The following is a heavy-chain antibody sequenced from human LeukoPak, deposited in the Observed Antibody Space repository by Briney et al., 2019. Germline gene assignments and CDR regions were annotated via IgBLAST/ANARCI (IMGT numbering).Heavy chain of an antibody. CDR3: ATRWGYGSGSYSSPPRY. V-gene: IGHV4-34*01. CDR1: GGSFSGYY. D-gene: IGHD3-10*01. Sequence: SETLSLTCAVYGGSFSGYYWSWIRQPPGKGLEWIGEINHSGSTNYNPSLKSRVTISVDTSKNQFSLKPSSVTAADTAVYYCATRWGYGSGSYSSPPRYGGQGTLVTVSS. CDR2: INHSGST. J-gene: IGHJ4*02.